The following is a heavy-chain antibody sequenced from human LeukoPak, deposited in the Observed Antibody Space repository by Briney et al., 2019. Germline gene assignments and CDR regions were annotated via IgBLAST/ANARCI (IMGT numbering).Heavy chain of an antibody. D-gene: IGHD4-11*01. V-gene: IGHV3-7*01. CDR1: GFTFSSYW. CDR3: ARSATVRGDYFDY. CDR2: IKQDGSEK. J-gene: IGHJ4*02. Sequence: PGGSLRLSCAASGFTFSSYWMSWVRQAPGKGLEWVANIKQDGSEKYYVDSVKGRFTISRDNAKNSLYLQMNSLRAEDTAVYYCARSATVRGDYFDYWGQGTLVTVSS.